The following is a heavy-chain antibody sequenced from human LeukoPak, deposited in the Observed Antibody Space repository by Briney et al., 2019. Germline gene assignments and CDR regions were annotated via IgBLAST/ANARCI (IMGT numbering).Heavy chain of an antibody. CDR3: ARAYSFNWFDP. CDR2: IYYSGST. CDR1: GGSISSYY. J-gene: IGHJ5*02. V-gene: IGHV4-59*01. D-gene: IGHD2-15*01. Sequence: PSETLSLTCTVSGGSISSYYWSWIRQPPGKGLEWIGYIYYSGSTNYNPSLKSRVTIPVDTSKNRFSLKLSSVTAADTAVYYCARAYSFNWFDPWGQGTLVTVSS.